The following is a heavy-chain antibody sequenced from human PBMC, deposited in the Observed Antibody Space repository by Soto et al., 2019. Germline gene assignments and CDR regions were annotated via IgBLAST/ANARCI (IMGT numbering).Heavy chain of an antibody. CDR1: GFTFSDYY. D-gene: IGHD4-17*01. J-gene: IGHJ4*02. CDR3: ARDGTEYYGEYYDY. CDR2: IGTRGNTK. V-gene: IGHV3-11*01. Sequence: GGSLRLSCATSGFTFSDYYMSWIRQAPGKGLEWVSYIGTRGNTKYYADSVRGRFTISRDNAKNSLYLQMNSLRADDTAVYYCARDGTEYYGEYYDYWGQGIPVTVSS.